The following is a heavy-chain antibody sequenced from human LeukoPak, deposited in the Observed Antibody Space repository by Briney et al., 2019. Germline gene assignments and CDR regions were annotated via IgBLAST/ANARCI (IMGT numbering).Heavy chain of an antibody. CDR2: ISGSGGST. Sequence: GGSLRLSCAASGFTVSSNYMSWVRQAPGKGLEWVSAISGSGGSTYYADSVKGRFTISRDNSKNTLYLQMNSLRAEDTAVYYCAKDGVYSNYGYWGQGTLVTVSS. J-gene: IGHJ4*02. CDR1: GFTVSSNY. D-gene: IGHD4-11*01. V-gene: IGHV3-23*01. CDR3: AKDGVYSNYGY.